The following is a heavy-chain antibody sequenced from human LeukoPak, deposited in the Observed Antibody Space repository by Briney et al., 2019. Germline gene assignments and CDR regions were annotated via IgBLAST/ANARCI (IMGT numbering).Heavy chain of an antibody. V-gene: IGHV3-21*01. J-gene: IGHJ4*02. CDR3: ARDPPILSVYYFDY. Sequence: TGGSLRLSCAASGFTFSSYSMNWVRQAPGKGLEWVSSISSSSSYIYYADSVKGRFTISRDNAKNSLYLQMNSLRAEDTAVYYCARDPPILSVYYFDYWGQGTLVTVSS. D-gene: IGHD3-16*02. CDR1: GFTFSSYS. CDR2: ISSSSSYI.